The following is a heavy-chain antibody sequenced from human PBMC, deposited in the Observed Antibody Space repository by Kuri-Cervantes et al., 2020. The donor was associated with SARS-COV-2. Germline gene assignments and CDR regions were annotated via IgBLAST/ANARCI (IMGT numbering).Heavy chain of an antibody. V-gene: IGHV3-53*01. J-gene: IGHJ5*02. CDR3: ARERGLRGWFDP. CDR1: GFTVSSNY. Sequence: GESLKISCAAPGFTVSSNYMSWVRQAPGKGLEWVSVIYSGGSTYYADSVKGRFTTSRDNSKNALYLQMNSLRAEDTAVYYCARERGLRGWFDPWGQGTLVTVSS. CDR2: IYSGGST.